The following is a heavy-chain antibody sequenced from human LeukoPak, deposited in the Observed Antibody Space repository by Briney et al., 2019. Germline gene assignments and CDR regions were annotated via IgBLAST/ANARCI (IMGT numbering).Heavy chain of an antibody. V-gene: IGHV3-7*02. CDR3: ARVWLGSFDP. CDR1: GFTFSSYW. D-gene: IGHD2-21*01. CDR2: IKQDGSEK. J-gene: IGHJ5*02. Sequence: GGSLRLSCEASGFTFSSYWMSWVRQAPGKGLEWVANIKQDGSEKHYVDSVKGRFTIFRDNTKNSLFLQMNTLTNEDTAVYYCARVWLGSFDPWGQGTLVTVSS.